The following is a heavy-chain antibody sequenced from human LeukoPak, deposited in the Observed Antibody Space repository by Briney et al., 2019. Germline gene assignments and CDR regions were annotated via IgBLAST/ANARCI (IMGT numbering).Heavy chain of an antibody. V-gene: IGHV4-59*08. CDR2: IYYSGST. CDR3: ARHGYDSSGYHPPSL. Sequence: SETLSLTCAVYGGSFSSYYWSWIRQPPGKGLEWIGYIYYSGSTNYNPSLKSRVTISVDTSKNQFSLKLSSVTAADTAVYYCARHGYDSSGYHPPSLWGQGTLVTVSS. CDR1: GGSFSSYY. D-gene: IGHD3-22*01. J-gene: IGHJ4*02.